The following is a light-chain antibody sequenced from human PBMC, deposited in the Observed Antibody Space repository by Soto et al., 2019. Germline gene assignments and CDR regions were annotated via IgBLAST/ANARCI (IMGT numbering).Light chain of an antibody. CDR1: QSVASYY. V-gene: IGKV3-20*01. CDR3: HHSGSSPWT. J-gene: IGKJ1*01. CDR2: GAS. Sequence: EIVLTQSPGTLSLSPGERATLSCRASQSVASYYLAWYQQKPDQAPRLLIYGASSRATDIPDRFSGSGSGTDFTLTISRLEPEDFAVYYCHHSGSSPWTFGQGTKVEIK.